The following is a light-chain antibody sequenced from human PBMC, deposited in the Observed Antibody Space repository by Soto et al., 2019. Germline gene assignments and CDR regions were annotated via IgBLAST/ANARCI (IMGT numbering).Light chain of an antibody. J-gene: IGKJ1*01. CDR2: GTS. V-gene: IGKV3-20*01. CDR3: QQYGSSPRT. Sequence: EIVLTQSPATLSLSPGERATLSCRASQSVSSYLAWYQQKPGQAPRLLIYGTSNRATGIPDRFSGSGSGTDFSLTISSLESGDFAVYYCQQYGSSPRTFGQGTKVDIK. CDR1: QSVSSY.